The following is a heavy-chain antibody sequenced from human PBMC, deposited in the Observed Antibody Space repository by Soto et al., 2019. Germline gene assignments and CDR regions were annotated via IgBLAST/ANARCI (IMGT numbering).Heavy chain of an antibody. CDR3: VRDYLLAGFDT. V-gene: IGHV4-59*01. CDR2: VYYSGSS. Sequence: SETLSLTCTVSNGPISTYYWTWVRQPPGKGPEWIGYVYYSGSSNYNPSLKSRVGMSIDTSKNQFSLELESVTAADTATYYCVRDYLLAGFDTWGQGILVTVSS. D-gene: IGHD6-19*01. J-gene: IGHJ5*02. CDR1: NGPISTYY.